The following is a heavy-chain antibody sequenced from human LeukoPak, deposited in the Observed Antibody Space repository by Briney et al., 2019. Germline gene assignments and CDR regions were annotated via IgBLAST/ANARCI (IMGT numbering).Heavy chain of an antibody. CDR1: GGSISSGDYY. CDR3: ARAIPWFDDYSEDAFDI. Sequence: PSETLSLTCTVSGGSISSGDYYWSWIRQARGKGLEWIGYIYYSVSTYYNPSLKSRVTISVDTSKNQFSLKLSSVTAADTAVYYCARAIPWFDDYSEDAFDIWGQGTMVTVSS. J-gene: IGHJ3*02. D-gene: IGHD4-11*01. V-gene: IGHV4-30-4*08. CDR2: IYYSVST.